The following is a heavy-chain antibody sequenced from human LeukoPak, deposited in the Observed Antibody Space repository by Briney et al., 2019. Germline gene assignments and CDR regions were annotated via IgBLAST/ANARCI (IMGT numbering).Heavy chain of an antibody. V-gene: IGHV3-23*01. CDR2: ITSGGST. CDR3: AKYVVAASTYYFDY. Sequence: GGSLRLSCAASGFTFSSDAMSWVRQAPGKGLEWVSTITSGGSTYYPDSVKGRITISRDNSKNTLYLQMNSLTADDTAVCYCAKYVVAASTYYFDYWGQGTLVTVSS. J-gene: IGHJ4*02. D-gene: IGHD2-15*01. CDR1: GFTFSSDA.